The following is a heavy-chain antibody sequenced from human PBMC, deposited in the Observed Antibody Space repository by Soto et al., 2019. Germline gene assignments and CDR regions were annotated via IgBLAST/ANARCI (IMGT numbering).Heavy chain of an antibody. Sequence: EVQLVESGGGLVQPGGSLRLSCAASGFTFSLYSMSWVRQAPGKGLEWVSYISRSSTGIHYADSVKGRFTISRDDANNSMHLQMNTLRHGDTAVYYCARAVTWGLDVWGQGTTV. V-gene: IGHV3-48*02. J-gene: IGHJ6*02. CDR2: ISRSSTGI. D-gene: IGHD3-10*01. CDR3: ARAVTWGLDV. CDR1: GFTFSLYS.